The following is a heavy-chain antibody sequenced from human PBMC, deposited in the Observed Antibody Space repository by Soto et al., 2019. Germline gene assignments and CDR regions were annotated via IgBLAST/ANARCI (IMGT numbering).Heavy chain of an antibody. V-gene: IGHV3-30*18. CDR3: AKGRMKGGTVTTFDY. Sequence: TGGSLRLSCAASGFTFSSYGMHWVRQAPGKGLEWVAVISYDGSNKYYADSVKGRFTISRDNSKNTLYLQMNSLRAEDTAVYYCAKGRMKGGTVTTFDYWGQGTLVTVS. CDR2: ISYDGSNK. J-gene: IGHJ4*02. CDR1: GFTFSSYG. D-gene: IGHD4-17*01.